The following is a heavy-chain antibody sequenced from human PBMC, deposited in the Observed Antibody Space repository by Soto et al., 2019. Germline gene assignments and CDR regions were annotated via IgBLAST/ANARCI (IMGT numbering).Heavy chain of an antibody. CDR2: IYSGGSN. CDR3: ARDVDV. V-gene: IGHV3-66*01. CDR1: GFTVSNNY. J-gene: IGHJ6*04. Sequence: EVQLVESGGGLVQPGGSLRLSCAASGFTVSNNYMRWVRQAPGKGLEWVSVIYSGGSNYYADSVKDRFTISRNNSKNTVYPQMNSLTAEDTAVYYCARDVDVWGRGTTVTVSS.